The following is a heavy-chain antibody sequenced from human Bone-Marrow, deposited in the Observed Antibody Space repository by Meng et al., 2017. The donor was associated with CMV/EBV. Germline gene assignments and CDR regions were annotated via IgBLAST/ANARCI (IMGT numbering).Heavy chain of an antibody. CDR3: ARDIYNSGWLLAF. D-gene: IGHD6-19*01. Sequence: ASVKVSCKASGYTFTGYYMHWVRQAPGQGLEWMGWINPNSGGTNYAQKFQGRVTMTRDTSISTAYMELSRLTSDDTAKYYCARDIYNSGWLLAFWGQGTLVTGAS. V-gene: IGHV1-2*02. J-gene: IGHJ1*01. CDR2: INPNSGGT. CDR1: GYTFTGYY.